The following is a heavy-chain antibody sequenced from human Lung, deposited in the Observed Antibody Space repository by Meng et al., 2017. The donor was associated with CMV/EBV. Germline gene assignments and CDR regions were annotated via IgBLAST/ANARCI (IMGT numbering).Heavy chain of an antibody. D-gene: IGHD1-26*01. CDR1: GFTFDDYT. CDR3: AKDRYSGSYSSPEYFDY. V-gene: IGHV3-43*01. J-gene: IGHJ4*02. Sequence: GGSXRLXXAASGFTFDDYTMHWVRQAPGKGLEWVSLISWDGGSTYYADSVKGRFTISRDNSKNSLYLQMNSLRTEDTALYYCAKDRYSGSYSSPEYFDYWXQGTXVTVSS. CDR2: ISWDGGST.